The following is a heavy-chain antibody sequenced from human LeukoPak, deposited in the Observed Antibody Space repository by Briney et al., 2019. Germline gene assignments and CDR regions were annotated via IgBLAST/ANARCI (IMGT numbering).Heavy chain of an antibody. Sequence: GGSLRLSCAASGFTVITDDMTWVRQAPGKGLEWVSVLYSDGNTKYADSVQGRFTIYRDNSKNTLYLEMNSLSPDDTAVYYCARGVEPLAANTLAYWGQGTLVTVSS. V-gene: IGHV3-53*01. CDR1: GFTVITDD. CDR2: LYSDGNT. D-gene: IGHD1-14*01. J-gene: IGHJ4*02. CDR3: ARGVEPLAANTLAY.